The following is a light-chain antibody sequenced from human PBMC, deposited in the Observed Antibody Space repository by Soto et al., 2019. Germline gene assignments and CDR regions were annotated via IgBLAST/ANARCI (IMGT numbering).Light chain of an antibody. CDR3: QQFGSSPPVT. J-gene: IGKJ4*01. V-gene: IGKV3-20*01. CDR2: GAS. CDR1: QSVSSNY. Sequence: EIVLTQSPGTLSLSPRERATLSCRASQSVSSNYLAWYQQRPGQAPRLLIYGASSRATGIPDRFSGRGSGTDFTLTISRLEPEDFAVYYCQQFGSSPPVTFGGGTKVEIK.